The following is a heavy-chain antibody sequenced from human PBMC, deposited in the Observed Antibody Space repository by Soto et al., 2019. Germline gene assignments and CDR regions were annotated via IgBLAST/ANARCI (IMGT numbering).Heavy chain of an antibody. J-gene: IGHJ4*02. Sequence: ASVKVSCKASGYTLTSYAMHWVRQAPGQRLEWMGWINAGNGNTKYSQKFQGRVTITRDTSASTAYMELSSLRSEDTAVYYCARDYDFSSGYSPQFDYWGQGTLVTI. CDR2: INAGNGNT. CDR1: GYTLTSYA. CDR3: ARDYDFSSGYSPQFDY. D-gene: IGHD3-3*01. V-gene: IGHV1-3*01.